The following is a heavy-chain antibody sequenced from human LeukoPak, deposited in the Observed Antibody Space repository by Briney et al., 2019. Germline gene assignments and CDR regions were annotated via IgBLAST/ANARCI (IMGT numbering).Heavy chain of an antibody. J-gene: IGHJ5*02. CDR1: GGSISSYY. Sequence: PSETLSLTCTVSGGSISSYYWSWIRQPPGKGLEWIGYIYYSGSTNYNPSLKSRVTISVDTSKNQFSLKLSSVTAADTAVYYCARLPCSSTSCYDELDWFDPWGQGTLVTVSS. V-gene: IGHV4-59*01. D-gene: IGHD2-2*01. CDR3: ARLPCSSTSCYDELDWFDP. CDR2: IYYSGST.